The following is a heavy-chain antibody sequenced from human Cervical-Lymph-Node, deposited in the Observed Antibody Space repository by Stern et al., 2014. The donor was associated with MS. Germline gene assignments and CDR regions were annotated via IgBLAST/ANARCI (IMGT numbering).Heavy chain of an antibody. J-gene: IGHJ3*02. CDR1: GYTFTGYY. CDR3: ARGVGATWEDAFDI. CDR2: INPNSGGT. D-gene: IGHD1-26*01. V-gene: IGHV1-2*06. Sequence: QVQLVQSGAEVKKPGASVKVSCKASGYTFTGYYMHWVRQAPGQGLEWMGRINPNSGGTTYAQKLQGRVTMTRDTSISTAYMELSRLRSDDTAVYYCARGVGATWEDAFDIWGQGTMVTVSS.